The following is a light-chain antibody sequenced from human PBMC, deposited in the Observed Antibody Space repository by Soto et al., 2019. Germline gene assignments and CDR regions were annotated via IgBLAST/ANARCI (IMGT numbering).Light chain of an antibody. V-gene: IGKV3-15*01. CDR1: QSVDSK. CDR2: GAS. CDR3: QQYDVWRT. Sequence: IVMTQSPPTLSVTPGERATLSCRAGQSVDSKLAWYQQKPGQAPRLLIYGASTRATGIPDRFSGSGSGTEFTLTISSLQSEDFAVYYCQQYDVWRTFGQGTKVDI. J-gene: IGKJ1*01.